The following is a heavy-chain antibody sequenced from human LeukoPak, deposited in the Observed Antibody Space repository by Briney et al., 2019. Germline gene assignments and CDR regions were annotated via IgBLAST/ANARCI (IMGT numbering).Heavy chain of an antibody. Sequence: GSLRLSCAASGFTFSSYAMSWVRQSPGKGLEWIGEINHRGSTNFNPSLKSRVTMSVDTTQRQFSLRLSSVTAADTAVYYCARDEVLTQQQLAIYYYYGMDVWGQGTTVTVSS. CDR3: ARDEVLTQQQLAIYYYYGMDV. CDR1: GFTFSSYA. CDR2: INHRGST. J-gene: IGHJ6*02. V-gene: IGHV4-34*01. D-gene: IGHD6-13*01.